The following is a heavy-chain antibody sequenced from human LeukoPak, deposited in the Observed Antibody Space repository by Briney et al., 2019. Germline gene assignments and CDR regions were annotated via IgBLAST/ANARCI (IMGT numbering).Heavy chain of an antibody. CDR1: GYTFTGYY. V-gene: IGHV1-2*02. Sequence: ASVKVSCKASGYTFTGYYMHWVRQAPGQGLEWMGWINPNSGGTNYAQKFQGRVTMTRDTSISTAYMELSRLRSDDTAVYYCAREGGLIVPAAILDYWGQGTLVTVSS. J-gene: IGHJ4*02. CDR3: AREGGLIVPAAILDY. CDR2: INPNSGGT. D-gene: IGHD2-2*02.